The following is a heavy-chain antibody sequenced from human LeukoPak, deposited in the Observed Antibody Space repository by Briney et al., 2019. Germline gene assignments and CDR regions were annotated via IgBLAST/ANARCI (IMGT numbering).Heavy chain of an antibody. D-gene: IGHD2-2*01. V-gene: IGHV1-2*04. CDR1: GYTFTGYY. CDR3: ARDIDIVVVPAAIAAFDI. J-gene: IGHJ3*02. CDR2: INPNSGGT. Sequence: ASVKVSCKASGYTFTGYYMHWVRQAPGQGLEWMGWINPNSGGTNYAQKFQGWVTISVDTSKNQFSLKLSSVTAADTAVYYCARDIDIVVVPAAIAAFDIWGRGTMVTVSS.